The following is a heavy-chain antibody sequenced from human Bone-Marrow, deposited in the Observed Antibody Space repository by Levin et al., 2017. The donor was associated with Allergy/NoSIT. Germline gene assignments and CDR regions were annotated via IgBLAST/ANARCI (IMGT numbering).Heavy chain of an antibody. D-gene: IGHD3-3*01. CDR3: ARATSPYYDNWSGYEWDV. V-gene: IGHV3-11*04. Sequence: GESLKISCTASGFTFSDYYISWIRQAPGRGLEWISYISSGSDPAYYADSVRGRFSISRDKAKNSVYLQMNSLRGEDTAVYYCARATSPYYDNWSGYEWDVWGQGTTVTVSS. CDR2: ISSGSDPA. J-gene: IGHJ6*02. CDR1: GFTFSDYY.